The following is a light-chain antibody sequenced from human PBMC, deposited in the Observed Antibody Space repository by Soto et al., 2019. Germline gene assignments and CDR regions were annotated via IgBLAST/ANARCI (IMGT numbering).Light chain of an antibody. Sequence: DIQLTQSPSFLSASVGDRVAITCRASQGISNSLAWYQQKPGKAPNLLIYSASTLQSGVPSRFSGSGSGTEFTLTISSLQPADFATYYCQQFNSYPVTFGGGTKVEI. CDR1: QGISNS. CDR2: SAS. J-gene: IGKJ4*01. V-gene: IGKV1-9*01. CDR3: QQFNSYPVT.